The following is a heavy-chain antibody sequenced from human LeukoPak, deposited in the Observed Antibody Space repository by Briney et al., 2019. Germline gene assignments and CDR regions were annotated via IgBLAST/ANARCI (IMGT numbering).Heavy chain of an antibody. J-gene: IGHJ4*02. Sequence: GGSLRLSCAASGFTFSSYSMNRVRQAPGKGQEWVSYISSSSSTIYYADSVKGRFTISRDNAKNSLYLQMNSLRDEDTAVYYCARLILVDLLSDYWGQGTLVTVSS. CDR1: GFTFSSYS. CDR3: ARLILVDLLSDY. D-gene: IGHD3-16*02. V-gene: IGHV3-48*02. CDR2: ISSSSSTI.